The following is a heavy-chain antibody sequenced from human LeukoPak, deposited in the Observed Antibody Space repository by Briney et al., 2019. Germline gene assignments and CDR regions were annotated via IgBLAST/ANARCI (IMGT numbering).Heavy chain of an antibody. CDR3: ARDQRQRCTNGVCYINWFDP. CDR1: GGSISSHY. Sequence: SETLSLTCTVSGGSISSHYWSWIRQPPGKGLEWIGYIYYSGSTNYNPSLKSRVTISVDTSKNQFSLKLSSVTAADTAVYYCARDQRQRCTNGVCYINWFDPWGQGTTVTVSS. D-gene: IGHD2-8*01. CDR2: IYYSGST. V-gene: IGHV4-59*11. J-gene: IGHJ5*01.